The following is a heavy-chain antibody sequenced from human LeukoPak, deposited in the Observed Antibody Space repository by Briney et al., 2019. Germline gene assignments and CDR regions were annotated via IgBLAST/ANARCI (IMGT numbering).Heavy chain of an antibody. CDR2: IYTSGST. CDR3: ARGPYSYDSSGAFDI. J-gene: IGHJ3*02. V-gene: IGHV4-61*02. CDR1: GGAISSGSYF. D-gene: IGHD3-22*01. Sequence: PSETLSLTCTVSGGAISSGSYFWSWIRQPAGKGLEWIGRIYTSGSTNYNPSLKSRVTISVDTSKNQFSLKLSSVTAADTAVYFCARGPYSYDSSGAFDIWGQGTMVTVSS.